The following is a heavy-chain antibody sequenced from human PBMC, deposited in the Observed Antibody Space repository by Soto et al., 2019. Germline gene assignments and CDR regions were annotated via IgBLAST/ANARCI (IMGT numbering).Heavy chain of an antibody. CDR1: GYTFTSYG. Sequence: ASVKVSCKASGYTFTSYGISWVRQAPGQGLEWMGWISAYNGNTNYAQKLQDRVTMTTDTSTSTAYMELRSLRSDDTAVYYCARVSIVVVPAATLKIYAYWGQGTLVTVSS. CDR3: ARVSIVVVPAATLKIYAY. D-gene: IGHD2-2*01. J-gene: IGHJ4*02. V-gene: IGHV1-18*01. CDR2: ISAYNGNT.